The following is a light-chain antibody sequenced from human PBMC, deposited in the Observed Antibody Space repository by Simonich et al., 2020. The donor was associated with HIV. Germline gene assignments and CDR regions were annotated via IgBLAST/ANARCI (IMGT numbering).Light chain of an antibody. Sequence: DIQMTPSPSTLSASVGDRVTITCRTSQSINTWSAWYQQKPGKAPKLLIYAASRLQSGVPSSVSGSGSGTDFTLTISSLQPEEFATYYCQQSYNTLSITFGQGTRLEIK. CDR1: QSINTW. CDR3: QQSYNTLSIT. CDR2: AAS. V-gene: IGKV1-39*01. J-gene: IGKJ5*01.